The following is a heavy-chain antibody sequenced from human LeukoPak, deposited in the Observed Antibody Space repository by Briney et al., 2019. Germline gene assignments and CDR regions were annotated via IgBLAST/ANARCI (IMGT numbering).Heavy chain of an antibody. CDR2: IKQDGNEK. J-gene: IGHJ4*02. CDR1: GFTFSRSW. CDR3: ARPPDLVSSAYFWFPK. V-gene: IGHV3-7*01. Sequence: GGSLRLSCAASGFTFSRSWMSWVRQAPGKGLEWVANIKQDGNEKYYVDSVKGRFTISRDNGKNSLYLQMNSLRVEDTAVYFCARPPDLVSSAYFWFPKWGQGTLVTVSS. D-gene: IGHD3-22*01.